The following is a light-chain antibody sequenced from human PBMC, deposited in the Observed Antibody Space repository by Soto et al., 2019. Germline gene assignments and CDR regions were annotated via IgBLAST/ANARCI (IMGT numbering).Light chain of an antibody. Sequence: EIMLTQSPATLSLSPGERATLSCRASQSVSSYLAWYQQKPGQAPRLLIYDASNRATGIPARFSGSGSGTDLTLTISSLEPEDFAVYYCQQRSNWPPTFGQGTRLEIK. CDR3: QQRSNWPPT. V-gene: IGKV3-11*01. J-gene: IGKJ5*01. CDR2: DAS. CDR1: QSVSSY.